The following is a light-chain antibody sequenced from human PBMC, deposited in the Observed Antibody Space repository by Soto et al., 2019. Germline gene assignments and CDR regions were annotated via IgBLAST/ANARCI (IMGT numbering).Light chain of an antibody. J-gene: IGKJ1*01. CDR2: DAS. CDR1: QGIRKD. V-gene: IGKV1-5*01. Sequence: DIQMTQSPSALSASVGDRVTITCRASQGIRKDLFCYQQKPGKAPKLLIYDASSFESGVPSRFSGSGSGTEFTLTISIQQPDDFTTYCCQQNNCYPQTFGQGTKVDIK. CDR3: QQNNCYPQT.